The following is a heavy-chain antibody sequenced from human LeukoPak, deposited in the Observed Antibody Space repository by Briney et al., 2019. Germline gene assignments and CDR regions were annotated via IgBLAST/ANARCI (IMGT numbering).Heavy chain of an antibody. V-gene: IGHV3-66*01. CDR2: IYSGGST. D-gene: IGHD6-19*01. Sequence: GGSLRLSCAASGFTVSSNYMSWVRQAPGKGLEWVSVIYSGGSTYYADSVKGRFTISRDNSKNTLYLQMNSLRAEDTAVYYCAKERAVAGTIDYWGQGTLVTVSS. CDR3: AKERAVAGTIDY. J-gene: IGHJ4*02. CDR1: GFTVSSNY.